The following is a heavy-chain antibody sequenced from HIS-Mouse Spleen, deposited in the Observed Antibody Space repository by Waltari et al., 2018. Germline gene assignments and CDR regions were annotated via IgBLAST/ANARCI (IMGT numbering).Heavy chain of an antibody. V-gene: IGHV4-39*07. J-gene: IGHJ2*01. D-gene: IGHD6-13*01. CDR1: GCPISSSRYY. CDR2: IYYSGST. CDR3: AREIPYSSSWYDWYFDL. Sequence: QLQLQESGPGLVKPSETLSLPCTAPGCPISSSRYYWGWIRQPPGKGLEWIGSIYYSGSTYYNPSLKSRVTISVDTSKNQFSLKLSSVTAADTAVYYCAREIPYSSSWYDWYFDLWGRGTLVTVSS.